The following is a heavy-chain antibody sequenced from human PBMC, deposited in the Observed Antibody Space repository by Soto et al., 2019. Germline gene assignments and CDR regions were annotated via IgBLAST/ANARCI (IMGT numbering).Heavy chain of an antibody. J-gene: IGHJ4*02. CDR3: AKQGGSSCYGRLDY. CDR1: GFTFSNYA. CDR2: ISNSGGTT. D-gene: IGHD2-2*01. V-gene: IGHV3-23*01. Sequence: HPGGSLRLSCAASGFTFSNYAMTWVRQAPGKGLEWASVISNSGGTTYYADSVKGRFTISRDNFKNTLYLQMNSLRAEDTAVYYCAKQGGSSCYGRLDYCGQGTLVTVSS.